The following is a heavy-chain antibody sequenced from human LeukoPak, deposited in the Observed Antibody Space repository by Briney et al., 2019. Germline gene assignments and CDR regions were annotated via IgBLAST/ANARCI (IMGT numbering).Heavy chain of an antibody. CDR1: GASRKNYN. CDR3: ARGWASSWYYFDF. CDR2: TYDSGSS. D-gene: IGHD2-2*01. J-gene: IGHJ4*02. V-gene: IGHV4-59*01. Sequence: PSEPLSLPSAASGASRKNYNWIWIRQPPGKGLKGIGYTYDSGSSSYNPSLRSRVSISIDTSKNQFSLNLSSVTAADTAVYYCARGWASSWYYFDFWGQGTLVTVSS.